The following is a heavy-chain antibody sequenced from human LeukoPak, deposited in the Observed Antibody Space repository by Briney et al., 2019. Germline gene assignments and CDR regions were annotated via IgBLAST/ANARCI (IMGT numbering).Heavy chain of an antibody. CDR1: GFILNDYG. CDR2: IWFDKNQ. Sequence: PGGSLRLSCAASGFILNDYGMHWVHQAPGKGLEWVADIWFDKNQHFADSVKGRFAISRDNSKNTVYLQINSLRAEDTAVYYCARDRHCVNGVCHSPPGMDVWGQGTTVTVSS. V-gene: IGHV3-33*01. J-gene: IGHJ6*02. D-gene: IGHD2-8*01. CDR3: ARDRHCVNGVCHSPPGMDV.